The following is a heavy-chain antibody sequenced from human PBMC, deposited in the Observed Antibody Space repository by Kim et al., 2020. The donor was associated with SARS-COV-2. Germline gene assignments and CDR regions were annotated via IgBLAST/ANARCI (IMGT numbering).Heavy chain of an antibody. Sequence: SQTLSLTCAISGDSVSSNSAAWNCLRQSPSRGLEWLGRTYYRSKWYNDYAVSVKSRITINPDTSKNQFSLQLNSVTPEDTAVYYCAREHTTYSSGWQIDYWGQGTLVTVSS. CDR1: GDSVSSNSAA. CDR3: AREHTTYSSGWQIDY. J-gene: IGHJ4*02. D-gene: IGHD6-19*01. V-gene: IGHV6-1*01. CDR2: TYYRSKWYN.